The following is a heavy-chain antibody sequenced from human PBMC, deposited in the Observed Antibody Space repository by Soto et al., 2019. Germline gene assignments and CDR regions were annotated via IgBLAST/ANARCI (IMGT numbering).Heavy chain of an antibody. CDR1: GFTFSSYA. Sequence: GGSLRLSCAASGFTFSSYAMSWVRQAPGKGLEWVSAISGSGGSTYYADSVKGRFTISRDNSKNTLYLQMNSLRAEDTAVYYCAKDLGAVAGYYYYYGMDVWGQGTTVTVSS. CDR2: ISGSGGST. V-gene: IGHV3-23*01. CDR3: AKDLGAVAGYYYYYGMDV. D-gene: IGHD6-19*01. J-gene: IGHJ6*02.